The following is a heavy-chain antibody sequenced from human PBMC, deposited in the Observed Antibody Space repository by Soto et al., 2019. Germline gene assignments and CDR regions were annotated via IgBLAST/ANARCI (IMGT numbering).Heavy chain of an antibody. CDR2: IWYDGSNK. CDR1: GFTFSSYG. V-gene: IGHV3-33*01. Sequence: SGGSLRLSCAASGFTFSSYGMHWVRQAPGKGLEWVAVIWYDGSNKYYADSVKGRFTISRDNSKNTLYLQMNSLRAEDTAVYYCARGVAARPHYYYGMDVWGQGTTVTVSS. D-gene: IGHD6-6*01. CDR3: ARGVAARPHYYYGMDV. J-gene: IGHJ6*02.